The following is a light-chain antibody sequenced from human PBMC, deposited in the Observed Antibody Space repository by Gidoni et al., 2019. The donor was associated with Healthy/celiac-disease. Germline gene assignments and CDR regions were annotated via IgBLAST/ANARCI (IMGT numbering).Light chain of an antibody. Sequence: EFVLLQSPGTLSLSPGERATLSCRASQSVSSSYLAWYQQKPGQAPRLLIYGASSRATGIPDRFSGSGSGTDFTLTISRLEPEDFAVYYCQQYGSSPLTFGGGTKVEIK. V-gene: IGKV3-20*01. CDR2: GAS. CDR3: QQYGSSPLT. CDR1: QSVSSSY. J-gene: IGKJ4*01.